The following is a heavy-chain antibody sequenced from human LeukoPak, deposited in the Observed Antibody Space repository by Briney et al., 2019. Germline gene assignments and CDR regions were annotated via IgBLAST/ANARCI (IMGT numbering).Heavy chain of an antibody. CDR3: AKGDSSGYSLHY. Sequence: GGSPRLSCAASGFTFSSYGMHWVRQAPGKGLEWVAVISYDGSNKYYADSVKGRFTISRDNSKNTLYLQMNSLRAEDTAVYYCAKGDSSGYSLHYWGQGTLVTVSS. CDR2: ISYDGSNK. V-gene: IGHV3-30*18. J-gene: IGHJ4*02. D-gene: IGHD3-22*01. CDR1: GFTFSSYG.